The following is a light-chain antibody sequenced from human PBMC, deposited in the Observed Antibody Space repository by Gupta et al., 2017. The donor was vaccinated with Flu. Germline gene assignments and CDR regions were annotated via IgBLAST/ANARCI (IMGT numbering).Light chain of an antibody. J-gene: IGLJ1*01. CDR2: EVN. CDR1: SSDVGTYTF. CDR3: SSYAGRNNYV. V-gene: IGLV2-8*01. Sequence: SSDVGTYTFVSWYQQHPGKAPKIMVYEVNKRPSGVPDRFSGSKSGNTASLTVSGPQAEDEADYYCSSYAGRNNYVFGTGTKVTVL.